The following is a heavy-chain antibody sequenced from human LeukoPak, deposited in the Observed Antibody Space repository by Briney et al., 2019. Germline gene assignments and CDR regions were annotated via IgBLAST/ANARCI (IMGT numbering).Heavy chain of an antibody. V-gene: IGHV4-61*02. Sequence: SQTLSLTCTVSGGSISSGSYYWSWIRQPAGKGLEWIGRIYTSGSTNYNPSLKSRVTISIDTSENQFSLKLSSLTAADTAIYYCARGIESYGDYGYWGQGILVTVSS. D-gene: IGHD4-17*01. J-gene: IGHJ4*02. CDR2: IYTSGST. CDR1: GGSISSGSYY. CDR3: ARGIESYGDYGY.